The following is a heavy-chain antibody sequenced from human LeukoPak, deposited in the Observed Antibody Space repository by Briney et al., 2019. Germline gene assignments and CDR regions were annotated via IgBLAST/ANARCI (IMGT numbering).Heavy chain of an antibody. CDR1: GFIFRHYG. D-gene: IGHD4-11*01. J-gene: IGHJ4*02. Sequence: GTSLRLSCAASGFIFRHYGMHWVRQAPGKGLEWVAVIWSDGTNRYYADSVKGRFSINRDDSQKRVFLQMESLRAEDTAVYYCARDAQRGFDYSNSLQYWGQGALVTVSS. CDR3: ARDAQRGFDYSNSLQY. V-gene: IGHV3-33*01. CDR2: IWSDGTNR.